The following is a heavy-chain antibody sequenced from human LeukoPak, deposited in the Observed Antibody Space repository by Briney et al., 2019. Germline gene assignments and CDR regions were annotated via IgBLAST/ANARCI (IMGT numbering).Heavy chain of an antibody. CDR3: AKGGRQWELARVFDY. D-gene: IGHD1-26*01. CDR2: IYSGGST. J-gene: IGHJ4*02. Sequence: GGSLRLSCAASGFTVSNNYMTWVRQAPGKGLEWVSVIYSGGSTYYADSAKGRFTISRDNSKNTLYLQMNSLRAEDTAVYYCAKGGRQWELARVFDYWGQGTLVTVSS. CDR1: GFTVSNNY. V-gene: IGHV3-53*01.